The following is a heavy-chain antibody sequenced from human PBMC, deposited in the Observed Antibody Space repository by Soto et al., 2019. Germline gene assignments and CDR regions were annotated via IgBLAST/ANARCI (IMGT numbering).Heavy chain of an antibody. CDR1: GFTFSSYA. J-gene: IGHJ3*02. D-gene: IGHD4-17*01. Sequence: GGSLRLSCAASGFTFSSYAMHWVRQAPGKGLEWVAVISYDGSNKYYADSVKGRFTISRDNSKNTLYLQMNSLRAEDTAVYYCARDYFAYGGNEDAFDIWGQGTMVTVSS. CDR2: ISYDGSNK. CDR3: ARDYFAYGGNEDAFDI. V-gene: IGHV3-30-3*01.